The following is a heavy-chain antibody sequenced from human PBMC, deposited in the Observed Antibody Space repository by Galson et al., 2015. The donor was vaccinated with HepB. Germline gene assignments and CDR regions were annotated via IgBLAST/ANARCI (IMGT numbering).Heavy chain of an antibody. V-gene: IGHV4-39*01. CDR2: IYNSGGA. CDR3: ARRVGRGRRLHLIDS. Sequence: SETLSLTCSVSGDSFTSSHYYWGWVRQPPGKGLEWIGNIYNSGGAYYNPSLKSRVTMSVDTSKSQFSLILTSVTAADTALYYCARRVGRGRRLHLIDSWGHGIVVTVSS. D-gene: IGHD2-21*02. J-gene: IGHJ5*01. CDR1: GDSFTSSHYY.